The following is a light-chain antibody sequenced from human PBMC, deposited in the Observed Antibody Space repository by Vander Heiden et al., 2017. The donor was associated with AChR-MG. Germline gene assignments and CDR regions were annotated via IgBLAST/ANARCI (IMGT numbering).Light chain of an antibody. V-gene: IGLV1-40*01. J-gene: IGLJ3*02. CDR2: GDN. CDR3: QSHDNGLSGPERV. Sequence: QSVLTQPPSVSGAPGQRVVISRTGSSSNIGTPYDVHWLQQLPGRAPKLLIYGDNNRPSGVPDRFSGSKSGTSASLVITGLQAEDEADYYCQSHDNGLSGPERVFGGGTRLTVL. CDR1: SSNIGTPYD.